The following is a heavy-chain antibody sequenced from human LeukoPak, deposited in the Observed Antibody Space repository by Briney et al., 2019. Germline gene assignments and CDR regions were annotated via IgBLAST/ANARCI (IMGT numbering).Heavy chain of an antibody. CDR1: GRSISSYY. CDR2: IYYSGRT. J-gene: IGHJ5*02. D-gene: IGHD3-3*01. Sequence: SETLSLTCTVSGRSISSYYWSWIRQPPGKGLEWIGYIYYSGRTNYNPSLKSRVTISVDTSKNQFFLKLSSVTAADTVVYYCARVLRPRYVDWFDPWGQGTLVTVSS. V-gene: IGHV4-59*01. CDR3: ARVLRPRYVDWFDP.